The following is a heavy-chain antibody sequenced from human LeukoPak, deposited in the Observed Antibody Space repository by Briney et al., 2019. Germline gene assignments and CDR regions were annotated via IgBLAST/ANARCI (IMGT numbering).Heavy chain of an antibody. CDR1: GFIFTSNR. CDR2: IKHDGSEQ. D-gene: IGHD3-16*01. J-gene: IGHJ5*02. CDR3: TRGLGEHGGVSDR. Sequence: PGGSLRLSCAASGFIFTSNRMNWVRQAPGKGLEWVANIKHDGSEQIYMDSVKGRFTISRDNAKDSVYLQMNSLRAEDTAVYYCTRGLGEHGGVSDRWGQGTLVIVS. V-gene: IGHV3-7*01.